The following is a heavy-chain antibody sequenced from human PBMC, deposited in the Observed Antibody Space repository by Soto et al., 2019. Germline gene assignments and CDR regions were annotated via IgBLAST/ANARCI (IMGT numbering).Heavy chain of an antibody. D-gene: IGHD3-3*01. J-gene: IGHJ4*02. CDR2: FDPEDGET. CDR3: ATARLRFLEWPQQNFDY. V-gene: IGHV1-24*01. CDR1: GYTLTELA. Sequence: GASVKVSCKVSGYTLTELAMHWVRQAPGKGLEWLGGFDPEDGETIYAQKFQGRVTMTEDTSTDTAYMELSSLRSEDTAVYYCATARLRFLEWPQQNFDYWGQGTLVTVSS.